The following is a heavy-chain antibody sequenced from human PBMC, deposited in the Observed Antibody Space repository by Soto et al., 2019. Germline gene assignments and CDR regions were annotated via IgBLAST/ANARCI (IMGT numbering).Heavy chain of an antibody. CDR2: ISANNGIT. D-gene: IGHD6-13*01. CDR1: GYTFSNYG. CDR3: ARDLIAADGNDY. Sequence: ASVKVSCKASGYTFSNYGISWVRQAPGQGLEWMGWISANNGITNYAQKVQGRVTMTTDTSTSTAYMELRSLRSDDTAVYYCARDLIAADGNDYWGQGTLVTVSS. V-gene: IGHV1-18*04. J-gene: IGHJ4*02.